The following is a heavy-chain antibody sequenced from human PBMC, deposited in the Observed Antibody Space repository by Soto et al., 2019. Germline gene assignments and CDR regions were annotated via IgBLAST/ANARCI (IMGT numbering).Heavy chain of an antibody. CDR3: ARDPPYGSGTSQNYGMDV. D-gene: IGHD3-10*01. CDR2: IKQDGSET. J-gene: IGHJ6*02. V-gene: IGHV3-7*04. CDR1: GFTFNTYW. Sequence: EVQLVESGGGLVQPGGSLRLSCAASGFTFNTYWMTWVRQAPGKGLEWVANIKQDGSETYYVDSVKGRFTISRDNAKNYLYLQMNSLRAEDTAVYYCARDPPYGSGTSQNYGMDVWGQGTTVTVSS.